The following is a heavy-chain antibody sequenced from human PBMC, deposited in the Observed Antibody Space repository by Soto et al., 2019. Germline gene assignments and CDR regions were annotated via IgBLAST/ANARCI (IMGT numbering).Heavy chain of an antibody. CDR2: ISAYNGNT. D-gene: IGHD6-13*01. Sequence: ASVKVSCKASGYTFTSYGISWVRQAPGQGLEWMGWISAYNGNTNYAQKLQGRVTMTTDTSTSTAYMDLRSLISDDTAVYYCARDRYSSSWNYFDYWGQGTLVTVSS. CDR1: GYTFTSYG. V-gene: IGHV1-18*01. CDR3: ARDRYSSSWNYFDY. J-gene: IGHJ4*02.